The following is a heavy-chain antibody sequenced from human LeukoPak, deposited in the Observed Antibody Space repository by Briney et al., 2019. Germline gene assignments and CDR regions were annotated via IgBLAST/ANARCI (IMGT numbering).Heavy chain of an antibody. D-gene: IGHD6-13*01. Sequence: PGGSLRLSCTASGFTLGDYGMSWVRLAPGKGLEWVSATRGGGDGTYYADSVKGRFTISRDNSKNMLYLQMNTLRAEDTAVYYCAKDRWSAAGTDYSDYWGQGTLVTVSS. V-gene: IGHV3-23*01. CDR3: AKDRWSAAGTDYSDY. J-gene: IGHJ4*02. CDR1: GFTLGDYG. CDR2: TRGGGDGT.